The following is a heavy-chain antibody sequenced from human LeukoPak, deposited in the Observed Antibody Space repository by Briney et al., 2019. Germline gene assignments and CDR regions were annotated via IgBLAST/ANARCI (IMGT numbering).Heavy chain of an antibody. J-gene: IGHJ4*02. CDR2: IKQDGSLK. Sequence: GGSLRLSCAASGFTFSNHWMSWVRQAPGKGLEWVGNIKQDGSLKYYVDSVKGRFTIYRDNAENSLYLQLNSLRAEDTAVYYCTRDLQYYDTSGYVAPLIDYWGQGNLVTVSS. CDR3: TRDLQYYDTSGYVAPLIDY. CDR1: GFTFSNHW. V-gene: IGHV3-7*01. D-gene: IGHD3-22*01.